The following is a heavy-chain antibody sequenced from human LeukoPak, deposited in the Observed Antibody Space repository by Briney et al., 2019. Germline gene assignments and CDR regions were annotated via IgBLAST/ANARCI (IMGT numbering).Heavy chain of an antibody. CDR1: GGPISSYY. V-gene: IGHV4-59*08. J-gene: IGHJ3*02. D-gene: IGHD6-13*01. CDR3: ASRGVAAAYDAFDI. Sequence: SETLSLTCTVSGGPISSYYWSWLRQPPGKGLEWIGYIYYSGSTNYNPSLKSRVTIPVDTSKNQFSLKLTSVTAADTAVYYCASRGVAAAYDAFDIWGQGTMVTVSS. CDR2: IYYSGST.